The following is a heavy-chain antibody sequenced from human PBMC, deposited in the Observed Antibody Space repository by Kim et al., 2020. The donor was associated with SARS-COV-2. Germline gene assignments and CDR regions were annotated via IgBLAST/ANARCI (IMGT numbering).Heavy chain of an antibody. J-gene: IGHJ4*02. V-gene: IGHV6-1*01. CDR2: TYYRSKWYN. Sequence: SQTLPLTCAISGDSVSSNSAAWNWIRQSPSRGLEWLGRTYYRSKWYNDYAVSVKSRITINPDTSKNQFSLQLNSVTPEDTAVYYCARDFPGGAVAGRYHFDYWGQGTLVTVSS. D-gene: IGHD6-19*01. CDR1: GDSVSSNSAA. CDR3: ARDFPGGAVAGRYHFDY.